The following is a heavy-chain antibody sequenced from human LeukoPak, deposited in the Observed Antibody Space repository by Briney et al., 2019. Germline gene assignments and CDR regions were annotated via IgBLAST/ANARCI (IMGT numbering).Heavy chain of an antibody. Sequence: GGSLRLSCAASGFTFSSYSMNWVRQAPGKGLEWVSVIYSGGSTYYADSVKGRFTISRDNSKNTLYLQMNSLRAEDTAVYYCAKADSGYDFDYWGQGTLVTVSS. V-gene: IGHV3-53*01. D-gene: IGHD5-12*01. CDR1: GFTFSSYS. CDR2: IYSGGST. CDR3: AKADSGYDFDY. J-gene: IGHJ4*02.